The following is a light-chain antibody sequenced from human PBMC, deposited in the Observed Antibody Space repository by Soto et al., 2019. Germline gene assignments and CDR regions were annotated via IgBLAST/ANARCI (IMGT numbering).Light chain of an antibody. J-gene: IGKJ5*01. Sequence: ELVLTQSPVTLSLSPGDRATLSCRASERVSSSYLAWYQQKPGQAPRLLISDASTRATGIPARFSGSGSGTEFTLTISSLQSEDFAVYYCQQYNNWPPITFGQGTRLEIK. V-gene: IGKV3-15*01. CDR2: DAS. CDR1: ERVSSSY. CDR3: QQYNNWPPIT.